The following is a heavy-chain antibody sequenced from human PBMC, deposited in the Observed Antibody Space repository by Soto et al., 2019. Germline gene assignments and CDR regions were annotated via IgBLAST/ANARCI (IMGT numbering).Heavy chain of an antibody. D-gene: IGHD2-8*01. CDR2: IAVGSGYT. CDR1: GFTFTSSA. Sequence: SVKVSCKAPGFTFTSSAFQWVRQARGQRLEWIGWIAVGSGYTNYAQRFQDRVTLTRDMSTATTYMELSRLTSEDTAIYYCAADATAWQQMVPSDYWGQGTMVTVSS. J-gene: IGHJ4*02. CDR3: AADATAWQQMVPSDY. V-gene: IGHV1-58*01.